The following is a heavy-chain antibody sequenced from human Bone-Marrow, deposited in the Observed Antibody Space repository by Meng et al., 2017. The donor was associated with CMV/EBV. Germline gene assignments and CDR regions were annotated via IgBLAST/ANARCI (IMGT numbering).Heavy chain of an antibody. CDR3: ARDPPKTGY. CDR2: IYYSGST. CDR1: GGSISSSSYY. Sequence: SETLSLTCTVSGGSISSSSYYWGWIRQPPGKGLEWIGSIYYSGSTYYNPSLKSRVTISVDTSKNQFSLKLSSVTAADTAVYYCARDPPKTGYWGQGTLVTVSS. J-gene: IGHJ4*02. V-gene: IGHV4-39*02.